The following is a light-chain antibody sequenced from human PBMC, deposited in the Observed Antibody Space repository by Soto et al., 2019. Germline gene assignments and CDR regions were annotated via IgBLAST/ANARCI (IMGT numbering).Light chain of an antibody. V-gene: IGLV2-11*01. CDR2: DVT. J-gene: IGLJ2*01. Sequence: QSALTQPRSLSGSPGQAVTISCTGASSDVGGYNYVSWYQQHPGKAPKLMIYDVTKRPSGVPDRFSGSKSGNTASLTISGLQAEDEADYYCCSYAGSYTVLFGGGTKLTVL. CDR1: SSDVGGYNY. CDR3: CSYAGSYTVL.